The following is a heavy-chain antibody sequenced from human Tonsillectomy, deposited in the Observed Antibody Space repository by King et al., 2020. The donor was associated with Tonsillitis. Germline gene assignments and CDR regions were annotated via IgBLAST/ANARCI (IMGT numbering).Heavy chain of an antibody. V-gene: IGHV4-34*01. J-gene: IGHJ4*02. Sequence: VQLQQWGAGLLNPSETLSLTCAVYGGSFSGYYWSWIRQPPGKGLEWIGEINHSGSTNYNPSLKSRVTVSVDTSKNQFSLKLSSVTAADTAVYYCALRRKPVKAYYDSSGYYPRWGQGTLVTVSS. CDR1: GGSFSGYY. CDR2: INHSGST. CDR3: ALRRKPVKAYYDSSGYYPR. D-gene: IGHD3-22*01.